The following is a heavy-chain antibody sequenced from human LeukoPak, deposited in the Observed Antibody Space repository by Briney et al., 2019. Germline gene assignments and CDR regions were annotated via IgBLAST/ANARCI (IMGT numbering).Heavy chain of an antibody. CDR1: GFTFSSYA. V-gene: IGHV3-53*01. D-gene: IGHD3-10*01. CDR2: IYSGGGT. Sequence: GGSLRLSCAASGFTFSSYAMHWVRQAPGKGLEWVSTIYSGGGTYYADSVKGRFPISRDNSKNTLYLQMNSLRAEDTAVYYCGIDYYDSGSRADYWGQGTLVTVSS. J-gene: IGHJ4*02. CDR3: GIDYYDSGSRADY.